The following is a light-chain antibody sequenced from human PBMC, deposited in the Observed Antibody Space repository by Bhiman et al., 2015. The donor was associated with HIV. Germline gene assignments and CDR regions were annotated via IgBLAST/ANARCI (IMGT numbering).Light chain of an antibody. CDR2: DND. CDR3: GTWDASLNSWL. V-gene: IGLV1-51*01. Sequence: QFVLTQPPSVSAAPGQKVTVSCSGTTSDIGENYVSWYQKFPEAAPKLLIYDNDKRPSGITDRFSASTSGTSATLDITGVQTGDEATYYCGTWDASLNSWLFGGGTKLTVL. CDR1: TSDIGENY. J-gene: IGLJ2*01.